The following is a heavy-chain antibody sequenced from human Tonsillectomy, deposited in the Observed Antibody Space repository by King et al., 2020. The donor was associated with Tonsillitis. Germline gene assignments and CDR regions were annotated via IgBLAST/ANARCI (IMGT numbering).Heavy chain of an antibody. V-gene: IGHV4-59*01. CDR3: AREISLADAFDI. CDR1: GGSISSYY. CDR2: IYYSGST. Sequence: QLQESGPGLVKPSETLSLTCTVSGGSISSYYWSWIRQPPGKGLEWIGYIYYSGSTNYNPSLKSRVTMSVDTSKSQFSLKMSSVTAADTAGYYWAREISLADAFDIWGQGTMVTVSS. D-gene: IGHD1-1*01. J-gene: IGHJ3*02.